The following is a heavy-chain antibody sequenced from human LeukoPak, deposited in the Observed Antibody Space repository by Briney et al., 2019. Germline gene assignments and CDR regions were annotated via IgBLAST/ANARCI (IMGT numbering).Heavy chain of an antibody. CDR3: ARGRRGSSWYPDAFDI. V-gene: IGHV3-48*03. Sequence: GGSLRLSCAASGFTFSSYEMNWVRQAPGKWLEWVSYISSSGSTIYYADSVKGRFTISRDNAKNSLYLQMNSLRAEDTAVYYCARGRRGSSWYPDAFDIWGQGTMVTVSS. CDR2: ISSSGSTI. J-gene: IGHJ3*02. CDR1: GFTFSSYE. D-gene: IGHD6-13*01.